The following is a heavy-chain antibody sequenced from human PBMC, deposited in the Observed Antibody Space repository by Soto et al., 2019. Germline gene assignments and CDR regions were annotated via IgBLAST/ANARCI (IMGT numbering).Heavy chain of an antibody. CDR1: GGSISSGGYY. D-gene: IGHD6-6*01. CDR2: IYYSGST. J-gene: IGHJ5*02. V-gene: IGHV4-31*03. CDR3: ARVKEYSNNWFDP. Sequence: SETLSLTCTVSGGSISSGGYYWSWIRQHPGKGLEWIGYIYYSGSTYYNPSLKSRVTISVDTSKNQFSLKLSSVTAADTAVYYCARVKEYSNNWFDPWGQGTLVTVSS.